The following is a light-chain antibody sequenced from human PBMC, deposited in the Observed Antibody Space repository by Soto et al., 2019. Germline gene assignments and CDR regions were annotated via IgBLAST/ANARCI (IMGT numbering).Light chain of an antibody. Sequence: EIVLTQSPGTLSLSPGERATLSCRASPSVTNYLAWYQQKPGQAPRLVIYGAFNRATGIPARFSGSGSGTDFTLTISRIEPEDFAVYYCQQRSNWPITFGQGTRLEIK. CDR1: PSVTNY. CDR2: GAF. CDR3: QQRSNWPIT. J-gene: IGKJ5*01. V-gene: IGKV3-11*01.